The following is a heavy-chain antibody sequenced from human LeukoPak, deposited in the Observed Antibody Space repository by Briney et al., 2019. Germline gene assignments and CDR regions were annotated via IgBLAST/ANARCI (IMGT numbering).Heavy chain of an antibody. Sequence: SMKVSCKASGGTFSNYEINWLRQAPGQGLEWLGGIIPLYGTSNYAQRFQDRVTMTADISTTTAYMEVTSLISEDTAVYYCATNSNTGGRGNFFDSWGQGSLVTVTT. V-gene: IGHV1-69*06. CDR3: ATNSNTGGRGNFFDS. J-gene: IGHJ4*02. CDR1: GGTFSNYE. D-gene: IGHD4-23*01. CDR2: IIPLYGTS.